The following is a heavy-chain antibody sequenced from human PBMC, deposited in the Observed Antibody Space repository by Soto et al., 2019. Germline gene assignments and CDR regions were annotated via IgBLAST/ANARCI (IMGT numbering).Heavy chain of an antibody. CDR3: ARDLGYYDSSGYFYY. V-gene: IGHV3-11*01. Sequence: ESGGGLVKPGGSLRLSCATSGFTFSDYYMSWIRQAPGKGLEWVSYISSSDNIIYYADSVKGRFTISRDNGKNSLYLQMNSLRADDTAVYYCARDLGYYDSSGYFYYWGQGTLVTVSS. CDR2: ISSSDNII. CDR1: GFTFSDYY. J-gene: IGHJ4*02. D-gene: IGHD3-22*01.